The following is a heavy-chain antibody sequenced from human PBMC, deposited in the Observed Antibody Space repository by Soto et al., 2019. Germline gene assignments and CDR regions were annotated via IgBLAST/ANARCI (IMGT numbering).Heavy chain of an antibody. CDR3: ARERSAAGTGWFDP. V-gene: IGHV1-8*01. J-gene: IGHJ5*02. CDR1: GYTFTSYD. D-gene: IGHD6-13*01. CDR2: MNPNSGNT. Sequence: QVQLVQSGAEVKKPGASVKVSCKASGYTFTSYDINWVRQATGQGLEWMGWMNPNSGNTGYAQKFQDRDTMTRNTTISTAYMELSSLRSEDTAVYYCARERSAAGTGWFDPWGQGTLVTVSS.